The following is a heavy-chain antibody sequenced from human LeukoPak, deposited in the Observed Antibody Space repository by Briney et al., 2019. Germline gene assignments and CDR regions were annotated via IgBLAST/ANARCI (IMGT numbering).Heavy chain of an antibody. Sequence: PGGSLRLSCAASGFTVSTNYMNWVRQAPGKGLEWVSVIYSDGTTYYADSLKGRFTLSRDNSKNTLYLQMNSLRAEDTAVYYCARALYWFDPWGQGTLVTVSS. J-gene: IGHJ5*02. D-gene: IGHD3-16*01. CDR2: IYSDGTT. CDR3: ARALYWFDP. V-gene: IGHV3-53*01. CDR1: GFTVSTNY.